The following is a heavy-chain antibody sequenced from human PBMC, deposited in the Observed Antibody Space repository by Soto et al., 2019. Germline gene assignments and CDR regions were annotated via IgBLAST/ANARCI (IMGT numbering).Heavy chain of an antibody. J-gene: IGHJ4*02. CDR1: GYTFTSYA. CDR3: AKSATGPAAIAY. CDR2: INAGNGNT. V-gene: IGHV1-3*01. D-gene: IGHD2-2*02. Sequence: QVQLVQSGAEVKKPGASVKVSCKASGYTFTSYAMHWVRQAPGQRLEWMGWINAGNGNTKYSQQFQGRVTITRDTSASTAYMELSSLRSEDTAVYYCAKSATGPAAIAYWGQGTLVTVSS.